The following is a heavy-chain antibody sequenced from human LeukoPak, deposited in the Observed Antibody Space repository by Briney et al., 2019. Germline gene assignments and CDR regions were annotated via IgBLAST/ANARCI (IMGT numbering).Heavy chain of an antibody. CDR1: GYTFTSYA. Sequence: ASVKVPCKASGYTFTSYAMNWVRQAPGQGLEWMGWINPNSGGTNYAQKFQGRVTMTRDTSISTAYMELSRLRSDDTAVYYCARELGGDAFDIWGQGTMVTVSS. V-gene: IGHV1-2*02. J-gene: IGHJ3*02. CDR3: ARELGGDAFDI. CDR2: INPNSGGT. D-gene: IGHD3-16*01.